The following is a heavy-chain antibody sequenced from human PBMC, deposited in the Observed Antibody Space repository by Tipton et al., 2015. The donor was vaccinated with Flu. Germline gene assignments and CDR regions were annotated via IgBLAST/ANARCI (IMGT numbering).Heavy chain of an antibody. J-gene: IGHJ4*02. V-gene: IGHV4-38-2*02. CDR3: AGNNYYDSSGYYYSLDY. D-gene: IGHD3-22*01. Sequence: LRLSCTVSGYSISSGYYWGWIRQSPGKGLEWIGNIYHSGRTYYNPSLKSRVTIFVDTSKNQFSLKLSSVTAADTALYYCAGNNYYDSSGYYYSLDYWGQGTLVTVSS. CDR2: IYHSGRT. CDR1: GYSISSGYY.